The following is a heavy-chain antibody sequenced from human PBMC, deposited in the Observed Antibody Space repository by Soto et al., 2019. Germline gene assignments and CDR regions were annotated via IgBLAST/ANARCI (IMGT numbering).Heavy chain of an antibody. V-gene: IGHV1-2*02. CDR1: GYTFIAHF. D-gene: IGHD6-13*01. J-gene: IGHJ5*02. CDR2: IYPDTGGT. CDR3: VRAQSRQLLLPWFDA. Sequence: QVQLVQSGAEVKKPGASVTVSCEASGYTFIAHFIHWVRQAPGQGLEWMGWIYPDTGGTNYAQKFRDRVTMTRDTSVSTAYMEVNGLKSDDTAVYYCVRAQSRQLLLPWFDAWCQGTLVTVSS.